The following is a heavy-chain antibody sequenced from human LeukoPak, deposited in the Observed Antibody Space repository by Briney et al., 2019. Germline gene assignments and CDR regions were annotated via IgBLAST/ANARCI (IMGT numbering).Heavy chain of an antibody. CDR3: ARGIAARPFSPPDY. D-gene: IGHD6-6*01. J-gene: IGHJ4*02. CDR1: GDSFNYYF. V-gene: IGHV4-59*08. CDR2: IYYSGGT. Sequence: KTSETLSLTCTVSGDSFNYYFYSWIRQPPGKGLEWIGHIYYSGGTNYNPSFKSRVFMSVDPSKSQLALNLRSVTAADTAVYYCARGIAARPFSPPDYWGQGTLVTVSS.